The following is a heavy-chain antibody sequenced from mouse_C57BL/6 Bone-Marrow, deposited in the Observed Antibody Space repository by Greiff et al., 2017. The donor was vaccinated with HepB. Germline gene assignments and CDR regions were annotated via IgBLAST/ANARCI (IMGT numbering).Heavy chain of an antibody. CDR1: GYTFTNYW. CDR2: IYPGGGYT. D-gene: IGHD2-12*01. Sequence: VQLQQSGAELVRPGTSVKMSCKASGYTFTNYWIGWAKQRPGHGLEWIGDIYPGGGYTNYNEKFKGKATLTADKSSSTAYMQFSSLTSEDSAVYYCASPYSPYAMDYWGQGTSVTVSS. V-gene: IGHV1-63*01. CDR3: ASPYSPYAMDY. J-gene: IGHJ4*01.